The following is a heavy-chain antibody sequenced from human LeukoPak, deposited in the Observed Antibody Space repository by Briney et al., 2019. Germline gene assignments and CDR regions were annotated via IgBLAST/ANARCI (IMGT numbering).Heavy chain of an antibody. CDR1: GFTVITND. D-gene: IGHD1-14*01. CDR2: LYSDGNT. V-gene: IGHV3-53*01. CDR3: ARGVEPLAANTLAY. J-gene: IGHJ4*02. Sequence: GGSLRLSCAASGFTVITNDMTWVRQAPGKGLEWVSVLYSDGNTKYADSVQGRFTISRDNSKNTLFLEMNSLSPDDTAVYYCARGVEPLAANTLAYWGQGTLVTVSS.